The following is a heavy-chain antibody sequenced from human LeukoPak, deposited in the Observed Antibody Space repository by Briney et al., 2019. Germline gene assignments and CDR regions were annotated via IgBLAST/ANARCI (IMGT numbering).Heavy chain of an antibody. Sequence: GASVKVSFKASGYTFTSYGISWVRQAPGQGREWMGWISAYNGNTNYAQKLQGRVTMTTDTSTSTAYMELRSLRSDDTAVYYCAAHDYGDYPYYFDYWGQGTLVTVSS. CDR3: AAHDYGDYPYYFDY. CDR2: ISAYNGNT. J-gene: IGHJ4*02. D-gene: IGHD4-17*01. CDR1: GYTFTSYG. V-gene: IGHV1-18*01.